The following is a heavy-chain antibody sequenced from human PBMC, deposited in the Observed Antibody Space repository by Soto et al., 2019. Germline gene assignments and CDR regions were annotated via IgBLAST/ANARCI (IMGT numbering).Heavy chain of an antibody. J-gene: IGHJ3*01. CDR1: VFTSSG. CDR2: ISTHNGNT. Sequence: QDQLVQSGAEVKKPGASVKVSCKASVFTSSGISWVRQAPGQRLEWMGWISTHNGNTIYAQKFQGRVIMTMDTSTTTLYMELRSLRPDHTAVYLCAREGILGLFDAYDLWGQGTMVTVSS. CDR3: AREGILGLFDAYDL. D-gene: IGHD3-3*01. V-gene: IGHV1-18*04.